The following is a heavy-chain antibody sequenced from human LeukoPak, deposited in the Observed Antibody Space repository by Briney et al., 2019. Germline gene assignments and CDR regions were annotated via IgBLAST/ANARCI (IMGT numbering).Heavy chain of an antibody. V-gene: IGHV3-30-3*01. CDR2: ISYDGSNK. CDR1: GFTFSSYA. D-gene: IGHD6-13*01. CDR3: ARDGMGSSWYSEHYFDS. Sequence: GGSLRLSCAASGFTFSSYAMHWVRQAPGKGLEWVAVISYDGSNKYYADSVKGRFTISRDNSKNTLYLQMNSLRAEDTAVYYCARDGMGSSWYSEHYFDSWGQGTLVTVSS. J-gene: IGHJ4*02.